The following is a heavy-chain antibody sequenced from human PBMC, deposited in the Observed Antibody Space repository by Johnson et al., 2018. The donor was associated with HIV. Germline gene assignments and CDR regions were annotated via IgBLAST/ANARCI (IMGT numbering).Heavy chain of an antibody. CDR1: GFIVGANY. CDR2: STTGVST. V-gene: IGHV3-64*04. CDR3: ATDAFDI. Sequence: QVQLVESGGGLIQPGGSLRLSCAASGFIVGANYMSWVRQAPGKGLEYVSAISTTGVSTYYADSVKGRFTISRDNSKNTLYLQVNSLRPEDTAVYYCATDAFDIWGQGTMVTVSS. J-gene: IGHJ3*02.